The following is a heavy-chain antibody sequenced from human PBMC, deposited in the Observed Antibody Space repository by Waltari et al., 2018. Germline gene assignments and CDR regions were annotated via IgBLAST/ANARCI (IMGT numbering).Heavy chain of an antibody. CDR3: ARARGEYIAYYYMDV. J-gene: IGHJ6*03. V-gene: IGHV3-30-3*01. CDR1: GFTFSSYA. D-gene: IGHD2-15*01. CDR2: ISYDGSNK. Sequence: QVQLVESGGGVVQPGRSLRLSCAASGFTFSSYAMTWVRQAPGKGLEWVAVISYDGSNKYYADSVKGRFTISRDNSKNTLYLQMNSLRAEDTAVYYCARARGEYIAYYYMDVWGKGTTVTVSS.